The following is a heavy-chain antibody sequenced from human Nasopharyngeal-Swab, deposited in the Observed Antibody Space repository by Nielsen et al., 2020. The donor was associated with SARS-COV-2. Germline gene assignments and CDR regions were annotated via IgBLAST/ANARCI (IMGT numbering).Heavy chain of an antibody. J-gene: IGHJ5*02. Sequence: GESLKISCAASGFTFSSYAMSWARQAPGKGLEWVSAISGSGGSTYYADSVKGRFTISRGNSKNTLYLQMNSLRAEDTAVYYCAKAVAPSSSWGQGTLVTVSS. CDR2: ISGSGGST. CDR3: AKAVAPSSS. V-gene: IGHV3-23*01. D-gene: IGHD6-6*01. CDR1: GFTFSSYA.